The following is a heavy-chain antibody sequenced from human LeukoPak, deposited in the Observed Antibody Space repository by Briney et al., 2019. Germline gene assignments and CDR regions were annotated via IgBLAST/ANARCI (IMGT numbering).Heavy chain of an antibody. Sequence: SETLSLTCTVSGGSISSSSYYWGWIRQPPGKGLEWIGSIYYSGSTYYNPSLKSRVTISVDTSKNQFSLKLSSVTAADTAVYYCARDESSGATDYWGQGTLVTVSS. D-gene: IGHD1-26*01. V-gene: IGHV4-39*07. J-gene: IGHJ4*02. CDR3: ARDESSGATDY. CDR1: GGSISSSSYY. CDR2: IYYSGST.